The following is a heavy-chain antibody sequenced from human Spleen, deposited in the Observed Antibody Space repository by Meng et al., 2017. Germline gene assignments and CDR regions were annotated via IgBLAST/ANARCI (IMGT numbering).Heavy chain of an antibody. CDR1: GYTFTSFG. J-gene: IGHJ4*02. CDR3: ARTTSYYNTWYYFDY. V-gene: IGHV1-18*01. D-gene: IGHD3-22*01. CDR2: ISTDNGNT. Sequence: QVQRVQAGAEVKKPWASVKVSWKASGYTFTSFGISRVRQAPGQGLEWMGWISTDNGNTNYAQKFQGRVTMTTDTSTTTAYMEMRSLRSDDTALYYCARTTSYYNTWYYFDYWGQGTLVTVSS.